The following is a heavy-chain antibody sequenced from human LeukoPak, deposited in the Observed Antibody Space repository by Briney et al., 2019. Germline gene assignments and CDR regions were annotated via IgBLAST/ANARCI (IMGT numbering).Heavy chain of an antibody. V-gene: IGHV3-74*01. CDR3: ARVQLLADDVFDL. Sequence: GGSLRLSCAASGSTFSTYWMHWVRQVPGKGLVWVSRVNSDGSSSAYADSVKDRFSISRDNAKNTLYLQMNSLTAEDTAVYFCARVQLLADDVFDLWGQGTMVTVSS. CDR2: VNSDGSSS. D-gene: IGHD1-1*01. J-gene: IGHJ3*01. CDR1: GSTFSTYW.